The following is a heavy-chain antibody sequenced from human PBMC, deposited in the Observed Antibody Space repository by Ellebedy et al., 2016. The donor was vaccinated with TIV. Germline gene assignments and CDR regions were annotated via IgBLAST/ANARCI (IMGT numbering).Heavy chain of an antibody. CDR3: ARPYCGGDCYWFDY. CDR2: VWYDGSNK. V-gene: IGHV3-33*03. CDR1: GFTFSSYG. D-gene: IGHD2-21*02. J-gene: IGHJ4*02. Sequence: GESLKISCAASGFTFSSYGMHWVRQAPAKGLEWVAIVWYDGSNKYYAESVKGRFTISRDNAKNSLYLQMNSLRAEDTAVYYCARPYCGGDCYWFDYWGQGTLVTVSS.